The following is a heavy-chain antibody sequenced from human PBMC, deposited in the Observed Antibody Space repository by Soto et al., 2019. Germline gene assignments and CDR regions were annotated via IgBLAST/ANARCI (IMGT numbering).Heavy chain of an antibody. CDR1: GFSFSSYA. CDR2: ISFDGGTT. V-gene: IGHV3-64D*06. D-gene: IGHD6-6*01. J-gene: IGHJ6*02. Sequence: QTGGSLRLSCSASGFSFSSYAMNWVRQAPGKGLEFVSAISFDGGTTNYADSVKGRFTISRDNSRNTLCLQMSSLRVEDTAIYYCVLVGSYYSYGTDVWGQGTTVTVSS. CDR3: VLVGSYYSYGTDV.